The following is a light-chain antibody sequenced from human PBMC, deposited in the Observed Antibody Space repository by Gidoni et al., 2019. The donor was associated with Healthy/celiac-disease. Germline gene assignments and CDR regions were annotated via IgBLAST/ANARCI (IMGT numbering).Light chain of an antibody. CDR1: QSISSW. Sequence: DIQMTHATSTLSSSVGDRVTITCRASQSISSWLAWYEQKPGKATKLLIYKASSLESGVTSRFSGSGSGTEFTLTISSLQPDDFATYYCQQYNSYPLTFGGGTKVEIK. J-gene: IGKJ4*01. V-gene: IGKV1-5*03. CDR2: KAS. CDR3: QQYNSYPLT.